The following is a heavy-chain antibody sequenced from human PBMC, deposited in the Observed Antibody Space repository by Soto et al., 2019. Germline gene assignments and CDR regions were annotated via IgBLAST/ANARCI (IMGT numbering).Heavy chain of an antibody. V-gene: IGHV1-18*01. J-gene: IGHJ5*02. D-gene: IGHD3-10*01. CDR1: GYTFTSYG. Sequence: QVQLVQSGAEVKKPGASVKVSCKASGYTFTSYGISWVRQAPGQGLDWMGWISAYNGNTNYAQKLQGRVTMTTDTSTSTAYMDLRSLRSDDTAVYYCARDRPYYYGSGSYSGVDPWGQGTLVTVSS. CDR3: ARDRPYYYGSGSYSGVDP. CDR2: ISAYNGNT.